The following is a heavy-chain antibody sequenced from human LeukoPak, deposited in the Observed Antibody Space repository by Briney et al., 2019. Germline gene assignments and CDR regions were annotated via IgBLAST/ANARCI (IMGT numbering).Heavy chain of an antibody. J-gene: IGHJ4*02. D-gene: IGHD6-19*01. Sequence: ASVKVSCKASGYTFTSYAMNWVRQAPGQGLEWMGWINTNTGNPTYAQGFTGRFVFSLDTSVSTAYLQISSLKAEDTAVYYCASQTPYSSGWTGGLFDYWGQGTLVTVSS. CDR1: GYTFTSYA. V-gene: IGHV7-4-1*02. CDR2: INTNTGNP. CDR3: ASQTPYSSGWTGGLFDY.